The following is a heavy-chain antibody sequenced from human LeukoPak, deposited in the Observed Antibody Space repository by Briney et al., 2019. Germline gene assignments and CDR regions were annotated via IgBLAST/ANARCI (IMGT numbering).Heavy chain of an antibody. CDR3: ARDPYNGSYGDDYYYYMDV. CDR1: GFTFSSYW. J-gene: IGHJ6*03. Sequence: GGSLRLSCADSGFTFSSYWMSWVRQAPGKGLECVANIKEDGSEKYYVDSVKGRFTISRDNVKNSLYLQMNSLRVEDTAIYYCARDPYNGSYGDDYYYYMDVWGKGTTVTISS. D-gene: IGHD1-26*01. V-gene: IGHV3-7*01. CDR2: IKEDGSEK.